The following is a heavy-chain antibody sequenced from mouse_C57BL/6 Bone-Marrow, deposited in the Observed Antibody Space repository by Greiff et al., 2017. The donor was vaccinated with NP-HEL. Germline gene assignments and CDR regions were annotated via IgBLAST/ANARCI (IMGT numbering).Heavy chain of an antibody. CDR1: GYAFSSYW. CDR2: IYPGDGDT. D-gene: IGHD2-2*01. Sequence: QVHVKQSGAELVKPGASVKISCKASGYAFSSYWMNWVKQRPGKGLEWIGQIYPGDGDTNYNGKFKGKATLTADKSSSTAYMQLSSLTSEDSAVYFCARWFPSWFAYWGQGTLVTVSA. V-gene: IGHV1-80*01. J-gene: IGHJ3*01. CDR3: ARWFPSWFAY.